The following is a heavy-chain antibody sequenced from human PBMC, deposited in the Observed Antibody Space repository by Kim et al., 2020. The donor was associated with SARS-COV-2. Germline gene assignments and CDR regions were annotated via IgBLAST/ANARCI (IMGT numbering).Heavy chain of an antibody. CDR3: ARGPISGAFDY. J-gene: IGHJ4*02. Sequence: TNYPQKFQGRVTMTRDMSITTVYMDLSRLRFDDTAVYYCARGPISGAFDYWGQGTLVTVSS. CDR2: T. D-gene: IGHD6-19*01. V-gene: IGHV1-2*02.